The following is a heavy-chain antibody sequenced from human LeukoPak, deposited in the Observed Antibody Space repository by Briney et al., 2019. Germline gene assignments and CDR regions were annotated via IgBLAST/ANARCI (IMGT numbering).Heavy chain of an antibody. J-gene: IGHJ4*02. D-gene: IGHD3-22*01. V-gene: IGHV1-2*02. CDR3: ARADATYYYDSSGYPPWD. Sequence: ASVKVSCKASGYTFTGYYMHWVRQAPGQGLEWMGWINPNSGGTNYAQTFQGRVTMTRDTSISTAYMELSRLRSEDTAVYYCARADATYYYDSSGYPPWDWGQGTLVTVSS. CDR1: GYTFTGYY. CDR2: INPNSGGT.